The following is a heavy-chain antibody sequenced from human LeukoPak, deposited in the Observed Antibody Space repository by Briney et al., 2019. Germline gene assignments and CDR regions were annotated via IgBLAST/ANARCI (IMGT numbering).Heavy chain of an antibody. V-gene: IGHV1-46*01. D-gene: IGHD1-26*01. CDR2: INPSGGST. CDR3: ARSKNPGSGSSSRRGMDV. CDR1: GYTFTSYY. J-gene: IGHJ6*02. Sequence: ASVKVSCKASGYTFTSYYMHWVRQAPGQGLEWMGIINPSGGSTSYAQKFQGRVTMTRDTSTSTVYMELSSRRSEDTAVYYCARSKNPGSGSSSRRGMDVWGQGTTVTVSS.